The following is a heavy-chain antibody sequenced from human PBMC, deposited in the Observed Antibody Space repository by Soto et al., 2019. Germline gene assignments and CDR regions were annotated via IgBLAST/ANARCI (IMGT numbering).Heavy chain of an antibody. CDR1: GGSLSSYY. CDR3: GSVVSYYYYGMDV. D-gene: IGHD2-15*01. V-gene: IGHV4-59*03. Sequence: KPSETLSLNCTVSGGSLSSYYWSWIRQPPWKGLEWIGNIYYTGNTNYNPSLKSRVTISVDTSKNQFSLKLSSVTAADTAVYYYGSVVSYYYYGMDVWGQGTTVPVSS. J-gene: IGHJ6*01. CDR2: IYYTGNT.